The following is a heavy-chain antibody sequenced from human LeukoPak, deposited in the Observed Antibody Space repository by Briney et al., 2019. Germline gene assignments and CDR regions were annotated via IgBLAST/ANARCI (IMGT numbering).Heavy chain of an antibody. CDR1: GGSISSGGYY. V-gene: IGHV4-31*03. CDR2: IYYSGST. J-gene: IGHJ4*02. Sequence: PSETLSLTCTVSGGSISSGGYYWSWIRQHPGKGLEWIGYIYYSGSTYYNPSLKSRVTISVDTSKSQFSLKLSSMTAADTAVYYCARGIGGYFDWFEDWGQGTLVTVSS. CDR3: ARGIGGYFDWFED. D-gene: IGHD3-9*01.